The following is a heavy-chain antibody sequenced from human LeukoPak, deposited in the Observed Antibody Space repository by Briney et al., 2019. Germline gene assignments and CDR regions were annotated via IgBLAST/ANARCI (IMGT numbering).Heavy chain of an antibody. CDR1: GGSFSGYY. Sequence: PSETLSLTSAVYGGSFSGYYWSWIRQPPGKGLEWIGYIYYSGSTYYNPSLKSRVTISVDTSKNQFSLKLSSVTAADTAVYYCARVFMGIDYWGQGTLVTVSS. V-gene: IGHV4-30-4*08. CDR2: IYYSGST. D-gene: IGHD7-27*01. CDR3: ARVFMGIDY. J-gene: IGHJ4*02.